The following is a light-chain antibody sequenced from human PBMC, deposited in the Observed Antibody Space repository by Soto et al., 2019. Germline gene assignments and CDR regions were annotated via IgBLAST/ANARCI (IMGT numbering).Light chain of an antibody. J-gene: IGLJ1*01. CDR1: ISDVGGYIY. CDR2: DVT. Sequence: QSTLTKPSSLSGSPGQSITISCTGTISDVGGYIYVSWYQQHPGKAPKLMIYDVTSRPSGVSYRFSGSKSGNTASLTISGLQAEDEADYYCSSYTTSSPHVFGTGTKVNVL. V-gene: IGLV2-14*01. CDR3: SSYTTSSPHV.